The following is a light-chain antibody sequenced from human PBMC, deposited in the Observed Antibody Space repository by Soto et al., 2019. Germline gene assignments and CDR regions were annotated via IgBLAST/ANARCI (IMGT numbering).Light chain of an antibody. CDR3: QQANSFPLT. CDR2: AAY. V-gene: IGKV1D-12*01. Sequence: LAWYQQKPGKATKLMIYAAYSLQSGFKSRFSGSGSGTDFTLTIRSMQPEDFATYYCQQANSFPLTCGGGTTGDIK. J-gene: IGKJ4*01.